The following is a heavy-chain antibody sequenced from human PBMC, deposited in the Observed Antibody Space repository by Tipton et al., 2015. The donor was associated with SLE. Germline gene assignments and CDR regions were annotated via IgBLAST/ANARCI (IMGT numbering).Heavy chain of an antibody. CDR2: IYYSGST. D-gene: IGHD6-13*01. CDR1: GGSISSSTYY. V-gene: IGHV4-61*01. J-gene: IGHJ2*01. Sequence: TLSLTCTVSGGSISSSTYYWSWIRQPPGKGLEWIGYIYYSGSTNYNPSLKSRVTISVDTSKNQFSLNLSSVTAADTAVYYCARASSSWPYWYFDLWGRGTLVTVSS. CDR3: ARASSSWPYWYFDL.